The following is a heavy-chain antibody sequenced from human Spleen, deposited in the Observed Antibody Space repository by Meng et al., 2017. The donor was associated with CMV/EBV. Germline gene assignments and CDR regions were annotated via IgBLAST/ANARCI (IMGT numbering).Heavy chain of an antibody. V-gene: IGHV3-21*01. D-gene: IGHD3-22*01. CDR1: GFTFSSYS. Sequence: GESLKISCAASGFTFSSYSMNWVRQAPGKGLEWVSSISSSSSHIYYADSVKGRFTISRDNAKNSLYLQMNSLRAEDTAVYYCARDRSYDSSGYYLPDAFDIWGQGTMVTVSS. CDR2: ISSSSSHI. J-gene: IGHJ3*02. CDR3: ARDRSYDSSGYYLPDAFDI.